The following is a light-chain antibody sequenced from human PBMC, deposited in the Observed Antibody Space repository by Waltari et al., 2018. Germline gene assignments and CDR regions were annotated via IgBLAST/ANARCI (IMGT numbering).Light chain of an antibody. CDR1: QIPVPGDGNPI. CDR2: KFS. J-gene: IGKJ2*01. Sequence: QIPVPGDGNPILLWFHQRPVQCPSRLIYKFSNRGSGVPDRFSGSGSDTDFTLKISRVEADDVGVYYCMQGTYWPYTFGQGTSLDIK. CDR3: MQGTYWPYT. V-gene: IGKV2-30*02.